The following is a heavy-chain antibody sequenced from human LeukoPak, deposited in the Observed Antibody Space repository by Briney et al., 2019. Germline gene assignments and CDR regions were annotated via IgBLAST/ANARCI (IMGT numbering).Heavy chain of an antibody. J-gene: IGHJ4*02. CDR1: GFTFMTYW. CDR3: ARSVVRSSGWYNY. D-gene: IGHD6-19*01. Sequence: GGSLRLSCAASGFTFMTYWMSWVRQAPGKGLEWVANIKQDGSEKYYVDSVKGRFTISRDNAKNSLYLQMNSLRAEDTAVYYCARSVVRSSGWYNYWGQGTLVTVSS. V-gene: IGHV3-7*01. CDR2: IKQDGSEK.